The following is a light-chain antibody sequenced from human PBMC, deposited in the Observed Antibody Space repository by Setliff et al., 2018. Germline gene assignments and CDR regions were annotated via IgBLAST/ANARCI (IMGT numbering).Light chain of an antibody. CDR2: EVF. Sequence: ALTQPPSVSGSPGQSVTISCTGTYSDIGGHDRVSWYQQPPGAAPKLIIYEVFHRPSGVPVRFSGSKSGTTASLTISGLQAEDEADYFCGSFSSTTTFYVFGPGTKV. J-gene: IGLJ1*01. CDR1: YSDIGGHDR. CDR3: GSFSSTTTFYV. V-gene: IGLV2-18*02.